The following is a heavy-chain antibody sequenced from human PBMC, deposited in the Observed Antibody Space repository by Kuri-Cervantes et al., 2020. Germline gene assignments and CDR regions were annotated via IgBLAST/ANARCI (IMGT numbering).Heavy chain of an antibody. J-gene: IGHJ6*03. Sequence: SETLSLTCTVSGGSISSYYWSWIRQPPGKGLEWIGYIYYSGSTNYNPSLKSRVTISVDTSKNQFSLKLSSVTAADTAIYYCARQTGEGSRLYSYYMDDWGKGTTVTVSS. CDR3: ARQTGEGSRLYSYYMDD. CDR2: IYYSGST. D-gene: IGHD2-8*02. CDR1: GGSISSYY. V-gene: IGHV4-59*08.